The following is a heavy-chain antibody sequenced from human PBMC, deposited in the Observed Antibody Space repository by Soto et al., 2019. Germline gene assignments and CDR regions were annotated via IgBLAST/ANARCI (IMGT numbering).Heavy chain of an antibody. J-gene: IGHJ4*02. CDR3: AALGPFLEWPTYYFDY. D-gene: IGHD3-3*02. Sequence: PGGSLRLSCAASGFTFSDYYMSWILQAPWKGLEWVSYISSSGSTIYYADSVKGRFTISRDNAKNSLYLQMNSLRAEDTAVYYCAALGPFLEWPTYYFDYWGQGTLVTVSS. CDR2: ISSSGSTI. CDR1: GFTFSDYY. V-gene: IGHV3-11*01.